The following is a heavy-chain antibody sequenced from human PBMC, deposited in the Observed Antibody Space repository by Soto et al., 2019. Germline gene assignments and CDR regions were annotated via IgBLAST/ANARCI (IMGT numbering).Heavy chain of an antibody. V-gene: IGHV3-21*01. Sequence: EEQLVESGGGLVKPGGSLRLSCAASGFPFSAYTMNWVRQAPGKGLEWISSISIRSTFIYYADSVKGRFTISRDNANNSLHLQTNSLTADDTAVYYCARFRRGASPYYFDDWGQGTLLTVST. J-gene: IGHJ4*02. CDR2: ISIRSTFI. CDR1: GFPFSAYT. CDR3: ARFRRGASPYYFDD.